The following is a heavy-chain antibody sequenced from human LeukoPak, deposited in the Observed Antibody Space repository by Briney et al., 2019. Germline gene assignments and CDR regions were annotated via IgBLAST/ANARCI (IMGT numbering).Heavy chain of an antibody. Sequence: SETLSLTCAVYGGSFSGYYWSWIRQPPGKGLEWIGEINHSGSTNYNPSLKSRVTISVDTSKNQFSLKLSSVTAADTAVYYCARAPQRITIFGVVISNWFDPWGQGTLVTVS. CDR2: INHSGST. CDR1: GGSFSGYY. D-gene: IGHD3-3*01. J-gene: IGHJ5*02. CDR3: ARAPQRITIFGVVISNWFDP. V-gene: IGHV4-34*01.